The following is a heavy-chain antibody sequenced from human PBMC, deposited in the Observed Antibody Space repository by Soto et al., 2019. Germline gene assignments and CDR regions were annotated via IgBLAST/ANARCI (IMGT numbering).Heavy chain of an antibody. J-gene: IGHJ6*02. D-gene: IGHD1-7*01. V-gene: IGHV3-23*01. CDR1: GFTFSGFG. CDR3: ATGSGSFINGTKVFSYYGMDV. CDR2: ISGSGAYT. Sequence: EVQLLESGGDLVQRGESLRLSCAASGFTFSGFGMTWVRQAPGKGLEWVSTISGSGAYTYYADSVKGRFSISRDNSQNTQYLQMNSLRAEDTAVYYCATGSGSFINGTKVFSYYGMDVWGQGTTVTVSS.